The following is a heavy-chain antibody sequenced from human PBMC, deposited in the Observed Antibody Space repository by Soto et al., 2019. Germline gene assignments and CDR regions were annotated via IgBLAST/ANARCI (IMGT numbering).Heavy chain of an antibody. V-gene: IGHV3-21*01. Sequence: EVQLVESGGGLVTPGGSLRLACAASGFTFSSYSMNWVRQAPGKGLEWVSSISSGSSYIYYADSVKGRFTISRDNAKNSLYLQMNSLRAEDTAVYYCARDQPGYSYGYGLGYWGQGTLVTVSS. J-gene: IGHJ4*02. CDR2: ISSGSSYI. CDR3: ARDQPGYSYGYGLGY. CDR1: GFTFSSYS. D-gene: IGHD5-18*01.